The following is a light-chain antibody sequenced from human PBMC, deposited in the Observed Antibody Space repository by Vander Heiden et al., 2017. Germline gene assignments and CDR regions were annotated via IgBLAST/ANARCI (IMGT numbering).Light chain of an antibody. CDR2: DDS. CDR1: KIGSKS. CDR3: QVGDTVRDHFV. V-gene: IGLV3-21*03. J-gene: IGLJ1*01. Sequence: YVLTQSPSVSVAPGKTATITCGGNKIGSKSVHWYQQKTGQAPILVVHDDSDRPPGIPERFSASNSGNTATLTISSVGAGDEADYFCQVGDTVRDHFVFGGGTKLTVL.